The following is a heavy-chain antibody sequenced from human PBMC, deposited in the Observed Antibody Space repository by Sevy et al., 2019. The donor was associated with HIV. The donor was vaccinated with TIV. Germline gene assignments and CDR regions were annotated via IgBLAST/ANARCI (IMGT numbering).Heavy chain of an antibody. CDR1: GFTFSSYG. Sequence: GESLKISCAASGFTFSSYGMHWVRQAPGKGLEWVAVISYDGSNKYYADSVKGRFTISRDNSKNTLYLQMNSLRAEDTAVYYCAKGRYSSGWYAYYYYYGMDVWGQGTTVTVSS. CDR3: AKGRYSSGWYAYYYYYGMDV. V-gene: IGHV3-30*18. J-gene: IGHJ6*02. CDR2: ISYDGSNK. D-gene: IGHD6-19*01.